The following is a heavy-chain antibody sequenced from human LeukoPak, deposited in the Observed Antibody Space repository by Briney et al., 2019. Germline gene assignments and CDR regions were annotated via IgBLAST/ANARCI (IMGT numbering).Heavy chain of an antibody. Sequence: SETLSLTCTVSGYSISSGYYWGWIRQPPGKGLEWIGSIYHSGSTYYNPSLKSRVTISVDTSKNQFSLKLSSVTAADTAVYYCARDGKGYCSGGSCYYLDYYYYMDVWGKGTTVTISS. CDR1: GYSISSGYY. V-gene: IGHV4-38-2*02. CDR3: ARDGKGYCSGGSCYYLDYYYYMDV. J-gene: IGHJ6*03. D-gene: IGHD2-15*01. CDR2: IYHSGST.